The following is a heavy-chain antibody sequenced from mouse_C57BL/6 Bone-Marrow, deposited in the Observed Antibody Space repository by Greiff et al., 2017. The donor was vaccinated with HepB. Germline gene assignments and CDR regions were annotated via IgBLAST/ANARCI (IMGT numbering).Heavy chain of an antibody. V-gene: IGHV14-4*01. D-gene: IGHD1-1*01. Sequence: VQLQQSGAELVRPGASVKLSCTASGFNIKDDYMHWVKQRPEQGLEWIGWIDPENGDTEYASKFQGKATITADTSSNTAYLQLSSLTSEDTAVYYCTPLYYYGSSGYWGQGTTLTVSS. CDR1: GFNIKDDY. CDR2: IDPENGDT. J-gene: IGHJ2*01. CDR3: TPLYYYGSSGY.